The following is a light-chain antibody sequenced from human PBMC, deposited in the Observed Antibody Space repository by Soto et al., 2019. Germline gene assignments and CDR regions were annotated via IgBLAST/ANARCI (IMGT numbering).Light chain of an antibody. CDR3: QQYSSAPLT. CDR1: LTVSDNY. CDR2: GAS. V-gene: IGKV3-20*01. Sequence: EIVLTQSPLTLSFSPWEIATLSCRVSLTVSDNYLAWYQQKAGQAPRLVIYGASNRATGIPDRFSGSGSGTDFTLTISRLEPEDFAVYYCQQYSSAPLTFGQGTKVDIK. J-gene: IGKJ1*01.